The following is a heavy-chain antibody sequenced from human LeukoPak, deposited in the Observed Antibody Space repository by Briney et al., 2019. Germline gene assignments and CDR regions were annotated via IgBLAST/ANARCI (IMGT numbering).Heavy chain of an antibody. CDR1: TFVFSVSS. Sequence: PGGSLRLSCAASTFVFSVSSMNWVRQAPGKGLEWVSSIRRGGNAKHYADSVKGRFTISRDNAKNSLYLQMDSLRVEDTAVYFCAADSEFDIPASFDLWGQGTLVTVSS. CDR2: IRRGGNAK. CDR3: AADSEFDIPASFDL. D-gene: IGHD2-21*01. V-gene: IGHV3-21*01. J-gene: IGHJ4*02.